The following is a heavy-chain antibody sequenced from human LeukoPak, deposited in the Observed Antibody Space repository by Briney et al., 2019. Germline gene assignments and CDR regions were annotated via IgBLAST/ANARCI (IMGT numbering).Heavy chain of an antibody. CDR1: GFTFSSHG. CDR3: ARQRYGGYAFDY. V-gene: IGHV3-33*01. J-gene: IGHJ4*02. Sequence: GGSLRLSCAASGFTFSSHGMHWVRQAPGKGLEWVAVIWSDGSNKYYVDSVKGRFTISRDNSKNTLSLQVDSLRAEDTAVYYCARQRYGGYAFDYWGQGTLVTVSS. CDR2: IWSDGSNK. D-gene: IGHD5-12*01.